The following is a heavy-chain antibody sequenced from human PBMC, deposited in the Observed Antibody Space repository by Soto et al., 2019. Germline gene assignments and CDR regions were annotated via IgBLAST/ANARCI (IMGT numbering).Heavy chain of an antibody. CDR3: ARGAYCSGGSSYRARLGY. CDR2: INAGNGNT. D-gene: IGHD2-15*01. J-gene: IGHJ4*02. CDR1: GYTFTSYA. V-gene: IGHV1-3*01. Sequence: ASVKVSCKASGYTFTSYAMHWVRQAPGQRLEWMGWINAGNGNTKYSQKFQGRVTITRDTSTSTAYMELSSLRSEDTAVYYCARGAYCSGGSSYRARLGYWGQGTLVTVSS.